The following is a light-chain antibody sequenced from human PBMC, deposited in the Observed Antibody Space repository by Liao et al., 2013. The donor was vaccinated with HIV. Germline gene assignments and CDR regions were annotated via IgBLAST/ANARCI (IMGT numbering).Light chain of an antibody. CDR2: KDS. V-gene: IGLV3-25*03. CDR1: ALPKQY. Sequence: SYELTQPPSVSVSPGQTARITCSGDALPKQYAYWYQQKPGQAPVLVIYKDSERPSGVPERFSGSSSGTTVTLTISGVQAEDEADYYCQSADSSGTYYVVFGGGTSLTVL. J-gene: IGLJ2*01. CDR3: QSADSSGTYYVV.